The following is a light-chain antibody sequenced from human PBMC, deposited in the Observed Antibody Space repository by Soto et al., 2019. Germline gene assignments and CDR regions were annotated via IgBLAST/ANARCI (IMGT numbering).Light chain of an antibody. Sequence: EIVLTQSPGTLSLSPGERATLSCRASQSVSSNYLAWYQQKPGQAPRLLIYGASSRATGIPARFSGSGSGTDFTLTISSLEPEDCAIYYCQQYVSSPLFALGPGTEVDIK. V-gene: IGKV3-20*01. J-gene: IGKJ3*01. CDR2: GAS. CDR3: QQYVSSPLFA. CDR1: QSVSSNY.